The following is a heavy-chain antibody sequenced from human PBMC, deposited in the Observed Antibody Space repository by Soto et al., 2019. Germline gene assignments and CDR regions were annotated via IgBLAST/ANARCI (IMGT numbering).Heavy chain of an antibody. CDR1: GFTFSAFY. J-gene: IGHJ5*02. CDR3: AKEKISTSCCNWFDP. V-gene: IGHV3-11*05. Sequence: GGSLRLSCAASGFTFSAFYMSWIRQAPGKGLEYISYISSSGTSANYADSVKGRFTISRDNAKNSLYLQMNSLGAEDTAVYYCAKEKISTSCCNWFDPWGQGTLVTVSS. CDR2: ISSSGTSA. D-gene: IGHD2-2*01.